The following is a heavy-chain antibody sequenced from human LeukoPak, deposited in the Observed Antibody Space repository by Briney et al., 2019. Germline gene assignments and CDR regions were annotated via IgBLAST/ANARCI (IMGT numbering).Heavy chain of an antibody. J-gene: IGHJ5*02. V-gene: IGHV1-18*01. CDR2: TSAHNGNT. D-gene: IGHD5-24*01. Sequence: ASVKVSCKASGYTFTSYGISWVRQAPGQGLEWMGWTSAHNGNTNYAQKLQGRVTMTTDTSTSTAYMELRSLRSDDTAVYYCARDQEMATIYNWFDPWGQGTLVTVSS. CDR1: GYTFTSYG. CDR3: ARDQEMATIYNWFDP.